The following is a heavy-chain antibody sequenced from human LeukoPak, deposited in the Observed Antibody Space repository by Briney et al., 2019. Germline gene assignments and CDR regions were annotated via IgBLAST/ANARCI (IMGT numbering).Heavy chain of an antibody. CDR3: TGGPLRYFDWLSLDY. J-gene: IGHJ4*02. Sequence: GGSLRLPCTASGFTFGDYAMSWVRQAPGKGLEWVGFIRSKAYGGTTEYAASVKGRFTISRDDSKSIAYLQMNSLKTEDTAVYYCTGGPLRYFDWLSLDYWGQGTLVTVSS. CDR1: GFTFGDYA. D-gene: IGHD3-9*01. V-gene: IGHV3-49*04. CDR2: IRSKAYGGTT.